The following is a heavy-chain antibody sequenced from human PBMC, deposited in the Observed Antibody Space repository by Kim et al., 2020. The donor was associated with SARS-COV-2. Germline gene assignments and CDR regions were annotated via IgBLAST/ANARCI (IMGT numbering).Heavy chain of an antibody. J-gene: IGHJ4*02. CDR1: GYTFTSYD. CDR3: ARARASYQRLLRYYFDY. CDR2: MNPNSGNT. V-gene: IGHV1-8*02. Sequence: ASVKVSCKASGYTFTSYDINWVRQATGQGLEWMGWMNPNSGNTGYAQKFQGRVTMTRNTSISTAYMELSSLRSADPAVYYCARARASYQRLLRYYFDYWGRGTLVTVSS. D-gene: IGHD2-2*01.